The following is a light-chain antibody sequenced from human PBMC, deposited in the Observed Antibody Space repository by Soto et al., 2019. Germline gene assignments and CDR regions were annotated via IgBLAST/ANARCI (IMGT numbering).Light chain of an antibody. V-gene: IGLV1-44*01. CDR1: DSNIGSNS. Sequence: QSVLTQPPSASGAPGQRVTISCSGSDSNIGSNSVTWYQQLPGTAPKLLMYNNNPRPSGIPGRFSGSKSGTSASLAISGLQSEDEADYYCAAWDDSLNGWVFGGGTQLTVL. CDR3: AAWDDSLNGWV. CDR2: NNN. J-gene: IGLJ3*02.